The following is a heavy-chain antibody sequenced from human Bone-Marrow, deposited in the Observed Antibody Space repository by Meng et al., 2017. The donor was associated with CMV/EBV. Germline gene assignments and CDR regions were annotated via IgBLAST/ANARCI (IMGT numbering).Heavy chain of an antibody. Sequence: SETLSLTCTVSGYSISSGYYWGWIRQPPGKGLEWIGSIYHSGSTYYNPSLKSRVTISVDTAKNQFSLKLRSVTAADTAVYYCARDDIPISAAGKAYYYYYGMDVWGQGTTVTVSS. D-gene: IGHD6-13*01. J-gene: IGHJ6*02. CDR1: GYSISSGYY. V-gene: IGHV4-38-2*02. CDR3: ARDDIPISAAGKAYYYYYGMDV. CDR2: IYHSGST.